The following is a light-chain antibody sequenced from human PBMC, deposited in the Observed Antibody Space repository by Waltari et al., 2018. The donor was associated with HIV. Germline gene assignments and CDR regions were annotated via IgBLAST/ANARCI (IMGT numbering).Light chain of an antibody. J-gene: IGLJ2*01. V-gene: IGLV1-51*01. Sequence: QSVLTQPPSVSAAPGQKITISCSGSSSNIGNNYVSWYQQLPGTAPKLPIYDNHKRPSGIPDRFPGSKAGTSATLGITGLQTGDEADYYCGTWDSSLSAGVFGGGTKVTVL. CDR3: GTWDSSLSAGV. CDR1: SSNIGNNY. CDR2: DNH.